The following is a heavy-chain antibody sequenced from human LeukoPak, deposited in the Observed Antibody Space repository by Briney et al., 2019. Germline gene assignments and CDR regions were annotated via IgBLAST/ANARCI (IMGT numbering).Heavy chain of an antibody. CDR1: GGSISSGGYY. D-gene: IGHD3-10*01. J-gene: IGHJ3*02. V-gene: IGHV4-31*03. Sequence: PSQTLSLTCTVSGGSISSGGYYWSWIRQHPGKGLEWFGYIYYSGSTYYNPSLKSRVTISVDTSKNQFSLKLSSVTAADTAVYYCARDGLFGDMVRGPSGAFDIWGQGTMVTVSS. CDR3: ARDGLFGDMVRGPSGAFDI. CDR2: IYYSGST.